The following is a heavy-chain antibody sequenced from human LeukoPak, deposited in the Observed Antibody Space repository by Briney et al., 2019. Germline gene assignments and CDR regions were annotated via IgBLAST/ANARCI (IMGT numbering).Heavy chain of an antibody. J-gene: IGHJ4*02. CDR2: ISSSSSYI. D-gene: IGHD3-22*01. CDR1: GFTFSSYS. Sequence: PGGSLRLSCAASGFTFSSYSMNWVRQAPGKGLEWVSSISSSSSYIYYADSVKGRFTISRDNAKNSLYLQMNSLRAEDTAVYYCARVATYYYDSSGYYDYWGQGTLVTVSS. CDR3: ARVATYYYDSSGYYDY. V-gene: IGHV3-21*04.